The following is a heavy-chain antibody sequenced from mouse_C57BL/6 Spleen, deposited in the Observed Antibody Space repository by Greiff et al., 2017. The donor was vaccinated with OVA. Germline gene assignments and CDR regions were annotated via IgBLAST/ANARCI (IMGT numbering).Heavy chain of an antibody. D-gene: IGHD1-1*01. J-gene: IGHJ4*01. V-gene: IGHV1-26*01. CDR3: ARYYYGSSYYAMDY. Sequence: VQLQQSGPELVKPGASVKISCKASGYTFTDHYMNWVKQSHGKSLEWIGDINPNNGGTSYNQKFKGKATLTVDKSSSTAYMELRSLTSEDSAVYYCARYYYGSSYYAMDYWGQGTSVTVSS. CDR1: GYTFTDHY. CDR2: INPNNGGT.